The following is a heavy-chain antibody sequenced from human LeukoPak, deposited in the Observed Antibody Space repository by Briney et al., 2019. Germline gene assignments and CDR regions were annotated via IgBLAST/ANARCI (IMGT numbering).Heavy chain of an antibody. CDR3: AKEVGVVVPAANWFDP. V-gene: IGHV3-30*18. Sequence: GGSLGLSCAASGFTFSSYGMHWVRQAPGKGLEWVAVISYDGSNKYYADSVKGRFTISRDNSKNTLYLQMNSLRAEDTAVYYCAKEVGVVVPAANWFDPWGQGTLVTVSS. J-gene: IGHJ5*02. CDR1: GFTFSSYG. CDR2: ISYDGSNK. D-gene: IGHD2-2*01.